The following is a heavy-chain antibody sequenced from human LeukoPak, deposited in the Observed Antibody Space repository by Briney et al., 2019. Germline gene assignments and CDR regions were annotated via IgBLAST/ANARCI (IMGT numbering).Heavy chain of an antibody. J-gene: IGHJ4*02. CDR3: ARVRSTWEVDY. V-gene: IGHV4-39*07. CDR2: IYYSGST. Sequence: SETLSLTCTVSGGSISSSSDYWGWIRQAPGKGLEWIGSIYYSGSTYHNPSFESRVTISVDTSKNQFSLKLSSVTAADTALYYCARVRSTWEVDYWGQGTLVTVSS. D-gene: IGHD1-26*01. CDR1: GGSISSSSDY.